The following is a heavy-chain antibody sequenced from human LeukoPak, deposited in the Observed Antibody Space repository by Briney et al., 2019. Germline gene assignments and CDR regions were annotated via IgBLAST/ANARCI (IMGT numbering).Heavy chain of an antibody. Sequence: ASVKVSCKASGYTFINYYIHWVRQAPGQGLEWMGLINPGGGSTTYSQKSQGRVTMTRDTSTNTVYMELNSLRSEDTALYYCARARTGDSDYWGQGTLVTVSS. J-gene: IGHJ4*02. V-gene: IGHV1-46*01. CDR2: INPGGGST. D-gene: IGHD7-27*01. CDR1: GYTFINYY. CDR3: ARARTGDSDY.